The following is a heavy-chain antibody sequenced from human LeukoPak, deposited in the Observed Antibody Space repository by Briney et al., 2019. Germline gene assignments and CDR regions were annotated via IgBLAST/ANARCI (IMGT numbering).Heavy chain of an antibody. V-gene: IGHV3-21*01. CDR2: ISSSSSYI. D-gene: IGHD6-19*01. CDR3: ARSGAVAGLLQYYYYMDV. CDR1: GFTFSSYS. J-gene: IGHJ6*03. Sequence: GGSLRLSCAASGFTFSSYSMNWVRQAPGKGLEWVSSISSSSSYIYYADSVKGRFTISRDNAKNSLYLQMNSLRAEDTAVYYCARSGAVAGLLQYYYYMDVWGKGTTVTISS.